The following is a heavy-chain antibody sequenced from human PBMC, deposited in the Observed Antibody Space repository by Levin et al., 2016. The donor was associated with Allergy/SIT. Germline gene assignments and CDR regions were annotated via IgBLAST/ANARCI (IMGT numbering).Heavy chain of an antibody. CDR2: FDLEDAER. J-gene: IGHJ6*02. CDR3: ATVITRSWYATNYYYGMDV. CDR1: GYTLTELS. V-gene: IGHV1-24*01. D-gene: IGHD6-13*01. Sequence: ASVKVSCKVSGYTLTELSMHWVRQAPGKGLEWMGPFDLEDAERIYAQKFQGRVTMTEDTSTDTAYMELSSLRSEDTAVYYCATVITRSWYATNYYYGMDVWGQGTTVTVSS.